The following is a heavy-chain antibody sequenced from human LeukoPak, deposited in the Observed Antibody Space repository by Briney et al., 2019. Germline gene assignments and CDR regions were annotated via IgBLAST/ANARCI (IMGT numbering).Heavy chain of an antibody. CDR2: IYNNGGT. D-gene: IGHD4-11*01. J-gene: IGHJ5*02. Sequence: PSETLSLTCTVSGGSISSYYWSWIRQPPGKGLEWIGNIYNNGGTNYNPSFKSRVTISVDTSKNQFSLKLSSVTAADTAIYSCARHSTVNTPLSWFDPWGQGMLVTVSS. CDR3: ARHSTVNTPLSWFDP. V-gene: IGHV4-59*08. CDR1: GGSISSYY.